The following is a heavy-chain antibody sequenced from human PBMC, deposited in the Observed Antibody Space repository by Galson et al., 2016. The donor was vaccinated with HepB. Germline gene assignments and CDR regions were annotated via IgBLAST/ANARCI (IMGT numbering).Heavy chain of an antibody. CDR3: VQGSTAPAV. D-gene: IGHD2-2*01. Sequence: SLRLSCAAPGFTFRNYGMTWVRQAPGKGLEVVSSISRSGDSTDYADSVKGRFTISRDISKNTLSLQMNSLTADDTAIYYCVQGSTAPAVWGKGTTVTVSS. V-gene: IGHV3-23*01. CDR2: ISRSGDST. J-gene: IGHJ6*04. CDR1: GFTFRNYG.